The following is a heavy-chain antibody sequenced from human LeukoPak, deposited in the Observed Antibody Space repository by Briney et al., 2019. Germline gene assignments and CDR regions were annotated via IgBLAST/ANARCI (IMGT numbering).Heavy chain of an antibody. CDR1: GDSISGHY. Sequence: SETLSLTCTVSGDSISGHYWSWIRQPPGTRLEWIGYIYYSGSTDYNPSLKSRVTISVDTSKNQFSLKLSSVTAADTAVYYCARTYQYGSGSYFLFDFWGQGTLVTVSS. J-gene: IGHJ4*02. V-gene: IGHV4-59*11. CDR3: ARTYQYGSGSYFLFDF. D-gene: IGHD3-10*01. CDR2: IYYSGST.